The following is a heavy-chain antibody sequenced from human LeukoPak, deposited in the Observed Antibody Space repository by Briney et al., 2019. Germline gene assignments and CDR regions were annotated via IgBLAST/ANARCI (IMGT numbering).Heavy chain of an antibody. V-gene: IGHV1-69*13. D-gene: IGHD2-8*01. CDR1: GGTFSSYA. CDR3: ARGGYCTNGVCPFDY. J-gene: IGHJ4*02. Sequence: SVRVSCKASGGTFSSYAISWVRQAPGQGLEWMGGIIPIFGTANYAQKFQGRVTITADESTSTAYMELSSLRSEDTAVYYCARGGYCTNGVCPFDYWGQGTLVTVSS. CDR2: IIPIFGTA.